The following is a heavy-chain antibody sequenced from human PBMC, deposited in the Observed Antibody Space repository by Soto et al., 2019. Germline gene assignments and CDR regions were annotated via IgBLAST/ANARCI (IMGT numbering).Heavy chain of an antibody. CDR1: GFTFSSYG. J-gene: IGHJ4*02. Sequence: QVQLVESGGGVVQPGRSLRLSCAASGFTFSSYGMHWVRQAPGKGLEWVAVISYDGSNKYYAYSVKGRFTISRDNSKNTLYLQMSSLRAEDTAVYYCAKGNWNYPFDYWGQGTLVTVSS. CDR2: ISYDGSNK. D-gene: IGHD1-7*01. CDR3: AKGNWNYPFDY. V-gene: IGHV3-30*18.